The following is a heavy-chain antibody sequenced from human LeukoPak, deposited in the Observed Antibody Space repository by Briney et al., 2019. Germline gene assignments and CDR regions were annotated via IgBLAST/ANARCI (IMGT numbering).Heavy chain of an antibody. V-gene: IGHV4-4*02. J-gene: IGHJ6*02. Sequence: PSGTLSLTCDVSGGSINSSNWWSWVRQPPGKGLEWIGEIYHSGSTNYNPSLKSRVTISVDTSKNQFSLKLSSVTAADTAVYYCARGYSSSWYNVHYYYGMDVWGQGTTVTVSS. CDR1: GGSINSSNW. CDR2: IYHSGST. CDR3: ARGYSSSWYNVHYYYGMDV. D-gene: IGHD6-13*01.